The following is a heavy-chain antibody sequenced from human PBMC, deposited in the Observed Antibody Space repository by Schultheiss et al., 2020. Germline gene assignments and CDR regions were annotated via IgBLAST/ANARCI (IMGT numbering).Heavy chain of an antibody. CDR2: INHSGST. CDR1: GGSFNNYY. J-gene: IGHJ4*02. Sequence: SETLSLTCAVYGGSFNNYYWSWIRQPPGKGLEWIGEINHSGSTNYNPSLKSRVTISVDTSKNQFSLKLSSVTAADTAVYYCARGKAAAGRFDYWGQGTLVTVSS. V-gene: IGHV4-34*01. D-gene: IGHD6-13*01. CDR3: ARGKAAAGRFDY.